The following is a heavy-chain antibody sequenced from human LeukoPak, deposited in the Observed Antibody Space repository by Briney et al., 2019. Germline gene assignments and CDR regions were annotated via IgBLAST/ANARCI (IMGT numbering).Heavy chain of an antibody. CDR3: ARLAYYYDSSGYCYFDY. J-gene: IGHJ4*02. V-gene: IGHV4-4*09. D-gene: IGHD3-22*01. CDR2: IYTSGST. Sequence: SETLSLTCTVSGGSISSYYGSWIRQPPGKGLEWIGYIYTSGSTNYNPSLKSRVTISVDTSKNQFSLKLSSVTAADTAVYYCARLAYYYDSSGYCYFDYWGQGTLVTVSS. CDR1: GGSISSYY.